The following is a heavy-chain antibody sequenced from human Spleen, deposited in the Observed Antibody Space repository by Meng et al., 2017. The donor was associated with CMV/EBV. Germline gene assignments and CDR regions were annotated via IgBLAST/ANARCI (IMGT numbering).Heavy chain of an antibody. V-gene: IGHV3-30*02. CDR2: IRYDGSNK. CDR3: AKEEIVVDYFDH. J-gene: IGHJ4*02. CDR1: GFTFSSYG. D-gene: IGHD2-21*01. Sequence: GESLKISCAASGFTFSSYGMHWVRQAPGKGLEWVAFIRYDGSNKYYADSVKGRFTISRDNSKNTVFLEMNSLRVEDTAIYYCAKEEIVVDYFDHWGQGTLVTVSS.